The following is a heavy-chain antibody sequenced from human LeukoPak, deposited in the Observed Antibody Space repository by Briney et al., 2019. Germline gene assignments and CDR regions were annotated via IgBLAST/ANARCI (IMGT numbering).Heavy chain of an antibody. CDR3: ATSYYDFWSGYYTGVSSQYDY. Sequence: ASVKVPCKASGYTFTSYYMHWVRQAPGQGLEWMGIINPSDGSTSYAQKFQGRVTMTRDTSTSTVYMELSSLRSEDTAVYYCATSYYDFWSGYYTGVSSQYDYWGQGTLVTVSS. J-gene: IGHJ4*02. V-gene: IGHV1-46*01. CDR2: INPSDGST. D-gene: IGHD3-3*01. CDR1: GYTFTSYY.